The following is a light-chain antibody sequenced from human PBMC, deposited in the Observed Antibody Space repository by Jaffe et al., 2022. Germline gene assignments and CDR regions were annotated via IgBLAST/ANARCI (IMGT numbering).Light chain of an antibody. CDR1: QSISSY. CDR3: QQSYTLWT. V-gene: IGKV1-39*01. Sequence: DIQMTQSPSSLSASVGDRVTITCRASQSISSYLNWYQQKPGKAPKLLIYAASSLQSGVPSRFSGSGSGTDFTLTISSLQPEDFATYYCQQSYTLWTFGQGTKVEIK. CDR2: AAS. J-gene: IGKJ1*01.